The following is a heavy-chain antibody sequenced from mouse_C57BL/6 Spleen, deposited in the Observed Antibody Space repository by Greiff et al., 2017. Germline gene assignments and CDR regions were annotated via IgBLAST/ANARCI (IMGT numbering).Heavy chain of an antibody. CDR2: IYPGSGST. V-gene: IGHV1-55*01. D-gene: IGHD1-1*01. CDR3: AITTVAYYAMDY. Sequence: QVQLKQPGAELVKPGASVKMSCKASGYTFTSYWITWVKQRPGQGLEWIGDIYPGSGSTNYNEKFKSKATLTVDTSSSTAYMQLSSLTSEDSAVYYCAITTVAYYAMDYWGQGTSVTVSS. CDR1: GYTFTSYW. J-gene: IGHJ4*01.